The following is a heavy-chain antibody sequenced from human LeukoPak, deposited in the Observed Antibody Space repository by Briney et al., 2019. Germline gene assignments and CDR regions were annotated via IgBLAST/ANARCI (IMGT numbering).Heavy chain of an antibody. V-gene: IGHV3-48*02. CDR1: GFNFGTYS. Sequence: GGSPRLSCAASGFNFGTYSMNWVRQAPGKGLEWVSHISSSSTSKYYADSVKGRFTISRDSAKNSLFLQMNSLRDEDTAVYYCARDKDYVNYPFDYWGQGTLVTVSS. D-gene: IGHD4-11*01. CDR3: ARDKDYVNYPFDY. J-gene: IGHJ4*02. CDR2: ISSSSTSK.